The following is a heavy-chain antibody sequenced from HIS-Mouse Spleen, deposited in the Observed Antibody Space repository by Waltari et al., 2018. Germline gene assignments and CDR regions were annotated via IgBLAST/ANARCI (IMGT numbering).Heavy chain of an antibody. J-gene: IGHJ4*02. Sequence: QVQLVESGGGGVQPGRSLRLSCAASGFTFSSYAMHWVRQAPGKGLEWVAVISYDGSNKYYADSVKGRFTISRDNSKNTLYLQMNSLRAEDTAVYYCARDPVEYSSSSFDYWGQGTLVTVSS. CDR2: ISYDGSNK. CDR3: ARDPVEYSSSSFDY. V-gene: IGHV3-30-3*01. CDR1: GFTFSSYA. D-gene: IGHD6-6*01.